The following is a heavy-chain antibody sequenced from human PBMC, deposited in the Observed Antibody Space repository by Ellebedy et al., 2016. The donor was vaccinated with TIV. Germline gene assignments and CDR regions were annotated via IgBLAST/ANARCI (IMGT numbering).Heavy chain of an antibody. CDR3: AREGVGASLDY. Sequence: GESLKISCAASGFTFSSYWMSWVRQAPGKGLEWVAVISYDGSSKYYADSVKGRFTISRENAKNSLYLQMNGLRAGDTAVYYCAREGVGASLDYWGQGTLVTVSS. J-gene: IGHJ4*02. CDR2: ISYDGSSK. D-gene: IGHD1-26*01. V-gene: IGHV3-30*14. CDR1: GFTFSSYW.